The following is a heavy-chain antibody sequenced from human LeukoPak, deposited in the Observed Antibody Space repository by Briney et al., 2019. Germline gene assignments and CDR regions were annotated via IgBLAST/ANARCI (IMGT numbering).Heavy chain of an antibody. Sequence: PGRSLRLSCAASGFTFSSYGMHWVRQAPGKGLEWVAVIWYDGSSKYYADSVKGRFTISKDKSKNTLYLQMNNLRTEDTAVYYCARDCCGGDCYVDYWGQGTLVTVSS. D-gene: IGHD2-21*02. J-gene: IGHJ4*02. CDR1: GFTFSSYG. V-gene: IGHV3-33*01. CDR2: IWYDGSSK. CDR3: ARDCCGGDCYVDY.